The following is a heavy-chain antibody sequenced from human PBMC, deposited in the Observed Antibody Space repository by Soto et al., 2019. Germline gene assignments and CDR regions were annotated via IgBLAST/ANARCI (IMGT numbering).Heavy chain of an antibody. J-gene: IGHJ6*02. V-gene: IGHV4-59*01. Sequence: SETLSLTCTVSGGSISSYYWSWIRQPPGKGLEWIGYIYYSGSANYNPSLRSRVTISVDTSKNQFSLKLSSVTAADTAVYYCARERWDSSGRYVKDVWGQGTTVTVSS. D-gene: IGHD6-19*01. CDR2: IYYSGSA. CDR1: GGSISSYY. CDR3: ARERWDSSGRYVKDV.